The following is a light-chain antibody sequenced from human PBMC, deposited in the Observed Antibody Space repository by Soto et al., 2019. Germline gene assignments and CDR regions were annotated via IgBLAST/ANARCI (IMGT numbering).Light chain of an antibody. CDR2: AAS. J-gene: IGKJ1*01. V-gene: IGKV1-6*01. CDR1: QDIRSA. Sequence: IQLTQSPSSLSASVGDSVTITCRASQDIRSALGWYQQKPGKVPKLLIYAASTLQSGVHSRFSGSRSGTDFTLTIRSLQPEDFATYYCLLDFSYFWAFGQGTKVDIK. CDR3: LLDFSYFWA.